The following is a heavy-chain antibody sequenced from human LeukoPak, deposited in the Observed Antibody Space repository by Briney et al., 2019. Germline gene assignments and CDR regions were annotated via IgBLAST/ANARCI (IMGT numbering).Heavy chain of an antibody. D-gene: IGHD5-18*01. V-gene: IGHV1-69*05. CDR2: IIPIFGTA. J-gene: IGHJ4*02. CDR3: ATEGGYSYGL. Sequence: SVKVSCKAPGGTFSSYAISWVRQAPGQGLEWMGRIIPIFGTANYAQKFQGRVTITTDESTSTAYVELSSLRSEDTAVYYCATEGGYSYGLWGQGTLVTVSS. CDR1: GGTFSSYA.